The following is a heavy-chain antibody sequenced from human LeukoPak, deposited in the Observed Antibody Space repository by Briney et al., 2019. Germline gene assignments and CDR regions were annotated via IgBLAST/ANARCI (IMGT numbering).Heavy chain of an antibody. CDR3: ARYRRDNTYFLDY. V-gene: IGHV4-59*11. J-gene: IGHJ4*02. D-gene: IGHD2-2*02. CDR2: IYDTGDA. Sequence: PSETLSLTCAVSGVSINGHYWSWIRQPPGERLKWIGYIYDTGDANYNPSLRSRVTMSVDTSNNQFSLTLRSVTAADTAVYFCARYRRDNTYFLDYWGQGTLVTVFS. CDR1: GVSINGHY.